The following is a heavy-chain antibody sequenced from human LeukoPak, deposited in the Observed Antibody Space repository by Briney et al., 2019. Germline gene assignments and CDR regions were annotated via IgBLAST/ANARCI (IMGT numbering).Heavy chain of an antibody. CDR2: IYSGGGT. J-gene: IGHJ4*02. CDR3: VRDAS. V-gene: IGHV3-66*01. Sequence: GGSLRLTCAVSGVTVSSNHMSWVRQAPGKGLEWVSAIYSGGGTYYADSVKGRFTLSRDISKNTLYLQMNSLRAEDTAVYYCVRDASWGQGTLVTVSS. CDR1: GVTVSSNH.